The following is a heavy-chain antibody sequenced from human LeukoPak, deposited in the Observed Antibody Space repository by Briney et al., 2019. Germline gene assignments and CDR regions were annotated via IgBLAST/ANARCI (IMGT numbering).Heavy chain of an antibody. CDR1: GYTFTSYD. Sequence: GASVKVSCKASGYTFTSYDINWVRQATGQGLEWMGWMNPNSGNTGYAQKLQGRVTMTTDTSTSTAYMELRRLRSDDTAVYYCARDRLGYCSGGSCYGSVIDYWGQGTLVTVSS. J-gene: IGHJ4*02. CDR3: ARDRLGYCSGGSCYGSVIDY. V-gene: IGHV1-8*02. D-gene: IGHD2-15*01. CDR2: MNPNSGNT.